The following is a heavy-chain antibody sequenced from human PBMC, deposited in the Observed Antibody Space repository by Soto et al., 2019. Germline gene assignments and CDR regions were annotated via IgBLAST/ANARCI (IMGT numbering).Heavy chain of an antibody. Sequence: EVHLLESGGGVVQPGKSLKISCATSGFAFSDYLMTWVRQPPGQGLEWVSGISASGEKPYYADSVKGRFTISRDNSKNTWSLQMNSLRVEDTGIYYCAKLEWLEFGGDYWGQGTLVTVSS. CDR3: AKLEWLEFGGDY. CDR1: GFAFSDYL. CDR2: ISASGEKP. D-gene: IGHD6-19*01. J-gene: IGHJ4*02. V-gene: IGHV3-23*01.